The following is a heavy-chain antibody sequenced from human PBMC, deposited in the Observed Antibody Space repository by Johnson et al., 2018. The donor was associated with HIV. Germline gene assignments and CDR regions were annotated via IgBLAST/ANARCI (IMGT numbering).Heavy chain of an antibody. CDR2: ISWNSGSI. V-gene: IGHV3-9*01. D-gene: IGHD7-27*01. J-gene: IGHJ3*02. Sequence: VQLVESGGGLVQPGRSLRLSCVASGFTFDDYAMHWVRQAPGKGLEWVSGISWNSGSIGYADSVKGRFTISRDNSKNTPYLQMNSLRAEDTALYYCAGGDELGDDACDIWGQGTMVTVSS. CDR1: GFTFDDYA. CDR3: AGGDELGDDACDI.